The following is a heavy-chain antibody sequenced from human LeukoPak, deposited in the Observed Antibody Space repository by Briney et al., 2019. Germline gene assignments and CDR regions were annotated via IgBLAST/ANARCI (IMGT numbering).Heavy chain of an antibody. J-gene: IGHJ4*02. Sequence: PVGSLRLSCAALGFTFSSYGMHGVRRGPGKGLDCVAVISYNGSNKDNACAEKGRVTITRDNYKNTLYLQMDSLRAKDTAVYYCAKVGTYYDFWSGYSYFDYWGQGTLVTVSS. D-gene: IGHD3-3*01. CDR2: ISYNGSNK. CDR1: GFTFSSYG. CDR3: AKVGTYYDFWSGYSYFDY. V-gene: IGHV3-30*18.